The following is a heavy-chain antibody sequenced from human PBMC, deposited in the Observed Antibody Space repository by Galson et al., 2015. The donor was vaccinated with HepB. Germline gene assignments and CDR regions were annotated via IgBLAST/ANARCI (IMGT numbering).Heavy chain of an antibody. CDR3: ARDLGYCSSTSCYDDADVYYYGMDV. V-gene: IGHV1-46*04. D-gene: IGHD2-2*01. J-gene: IGHJ6*02. CDR2: INPSGGST. CDR1: GYTFTSYY. Sequence: SVKVSCKASGYTFTSYYMHWVRQAPGQGLEWMGIINPSGGSTSYAQKLQGRVTMTRDTSTSTVYMELSSLRSEDTAVYYCARDLGYCSSTSCYDDADVYYYGMDVWGQGTTVTVSS.